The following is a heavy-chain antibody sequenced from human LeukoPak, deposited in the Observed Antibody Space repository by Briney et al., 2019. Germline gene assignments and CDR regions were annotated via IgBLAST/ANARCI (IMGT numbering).Heavy chain of an antibody. Sequence: GGSLRLSCATSGFTFSSYWMHWVRQAPGKGLVWVSHINTDGSSTTYADSVKGRLTISRDNAKNTLYLQMNSLRAEDTAVYYCARSGGSSSLGYWGQGTLVTVSS. V-gene: IGHV3-74*01. CDR1: GFTFSSYW. CDR2: INTDGSST. CDR3: ARSGGSSSLGY. J-gene: IGHJ4*02. D-gene: IGHD6-6*01.